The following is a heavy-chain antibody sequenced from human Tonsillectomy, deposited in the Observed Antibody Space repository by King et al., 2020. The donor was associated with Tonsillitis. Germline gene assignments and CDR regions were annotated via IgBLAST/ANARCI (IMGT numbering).Heavy chain of an antibody. CDR3: ARERCSGGSCYSGYYYGMDV. CDR2: IYYSGST. J-gene: IGHJ6*02. Sequence: QLQESGPGLGKPSQTLSLTCTVSGGSISSGDYYWSWIRQPPGKGLEWIGYIYYSGSTYYNPSLKSRVTISVDTSKNQFSLKLSSVTAADTAVYYCARERCSGGSCYSGYYYGMDVWGHGTTVTVSS. D-gene: IGHD2-15*01. V-gene: IGHV4-30-4*01. CDR1: GGSISSGDYY.